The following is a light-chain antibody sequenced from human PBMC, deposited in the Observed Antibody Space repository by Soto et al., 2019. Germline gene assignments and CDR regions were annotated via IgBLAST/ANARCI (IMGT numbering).Light chain of an antibody. V-gene: IGKV1-5*03. CDR1: QIISYW. J-gene: IGKJ4*01. CDR3: LQYNYYPVA. Sequence: DLPMTQSPSTLSASVGARVIITCRASQIISYWLAWYQQRPGKAPRLLIYKASSLQSGVPSRFSGSGSGTELTLTISSLQPDDFATYFCLQYNYYPVAFGGGTKVDIK. CDR2: KAS.